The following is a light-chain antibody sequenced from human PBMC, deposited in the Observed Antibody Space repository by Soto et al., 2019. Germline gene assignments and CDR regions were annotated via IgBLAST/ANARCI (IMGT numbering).Light chain of an antibody. J-gene: IGKJ1*01. Sequence: DVVMTQSPLSLPVTLGQPASISCRSSQSLVYSDGNTYLNWFLQRPGQSQRRLIYKVSTRDSGVQERFSGSGSDTDFTLKISRVEAEDVGVYYCMQGSHWPRTFGQGTKVDIK. CDR1: QSLVYSDGNTY. CDR3: MQGSHWPRT. CDR2: KVS. V-gene: IGKV2-30*01.